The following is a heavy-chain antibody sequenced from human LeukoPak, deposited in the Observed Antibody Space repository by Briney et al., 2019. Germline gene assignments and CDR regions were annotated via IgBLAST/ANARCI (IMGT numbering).Heavy chain of an antibody. CDR2: ISYSGANS. V-gene: IGHV3-48*03. CDR1: GFTFSPYW. J-gene: IGHJ4*02. Sequence: GGSLRLSCVASGFTFSPYWMNWVRQAPGKGLEWVSLISYSGANSYYADSVKGRFTISRNNAENSLYLQMNSLRAEDTAVYYCARGGVSGRWYFDYWGQGTLVTVSS. D-gene: IGHD2-15*01. CDR3: ARGGVSGRWYFDY.